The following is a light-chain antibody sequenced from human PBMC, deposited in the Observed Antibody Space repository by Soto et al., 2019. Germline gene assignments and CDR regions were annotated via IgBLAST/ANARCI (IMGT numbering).Light chain of an antibody. CDR2: DVT. Sequence: QSVLTQPRSVSGFPGQSVNLSCTGTSRDVGTFNSVSWYQQRPGKAPQLIIYDVTKRPSGVPDRFSGSKSGNTASLTISGLQAADESEYFCCSYSGSSTWVFGGGTKLTVL. V-gene: IGLV2-11*01. CDR3: CSYSGSSTWV. J-gene: IGLJ2*01. CDR1: SRDVGTFNS.